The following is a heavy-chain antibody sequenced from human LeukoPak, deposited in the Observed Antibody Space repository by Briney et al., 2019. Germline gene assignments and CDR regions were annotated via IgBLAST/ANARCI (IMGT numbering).Heavy chain of an antibody. CDR1: GFTFSSYS. D-gene: IGHD3-10*01. V-gene: IGHV3-30*04. CDR2: IYYDGTSE. Sequence: PGGSLRLSCATSGFTFSSYSMHWVRQAPGKGLEWVALIYYDGTSEFYSDSVKGRFTISRDISKNTLYLQMNSLRAEDTAVYYCAEDRVFELWFEEASPYYFDYWGQGTLVTVSS. CDR3: AEDRVFELWFEEASPYYFDY. J-gene: IGHJ4*02.